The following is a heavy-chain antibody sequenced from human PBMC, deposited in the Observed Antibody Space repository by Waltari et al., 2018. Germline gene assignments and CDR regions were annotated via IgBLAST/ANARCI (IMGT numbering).Heavy chain of an antibody. CDR1: GFTFRSFT. CDR3: ATALGNGVDP. D-gene: IGHD1-1*01. Sequence: EVQLVESGGGLAQPGGSLRLSCAASGFTFRSFTMSWVRQAPGKGLEWVSAISDTGEGTFYRDSVKGRFTVSRDNSKNTVYLQMNSLRAEDTAIYYCATALGNGVDPWGQGTLVTVSS. CDR2: ISDTGEGT. J-gene: IGHJ5*02. V-gene: IGHV3-23*04.